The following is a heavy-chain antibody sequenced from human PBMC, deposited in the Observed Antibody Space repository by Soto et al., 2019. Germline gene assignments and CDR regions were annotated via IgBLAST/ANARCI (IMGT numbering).Heavy chain of an antibody. CDR3: ARGIGVVATFDH. CDR2: ISSTSSYI. D-gene: IGHD3-22*01. Sequence: EVQAVESGGGLVKPGGPLRLSCAASGFTFSRYSMNWVRQAPGKGLEWVSYISSTSSYIYDADSVKGRFTISRDNGKNSLYLHMNSLRGEDRAVYYCARGIGVVATFDHWGQGTLVTGSS. V-gene: IGHV3-21*01. J-gene: IGHJ4*02. CDR1: GFTFSRYS.